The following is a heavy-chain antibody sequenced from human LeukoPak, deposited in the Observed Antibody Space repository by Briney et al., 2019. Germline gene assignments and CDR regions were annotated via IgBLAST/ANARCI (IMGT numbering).Heavy chain of an antibody. CDR1: GFTFSSYA. CDR2: ISGSGYST. D-gene: IGHD6-13*01. Sequence: GGSLRLSCAASGFTFSSYAMSWVRQAPGKGLGWVSTISGSGYSTYYADSVKGRFTISGDNSKNTLFLQMNSLRAEDTAVYYCAKATYSSSWNLYFDYWGQGTLVTVSS. V-gene: IGHV3-23*01. CDR3: AKATYSSSWNLYFDY. J-gene: IGHJ4*02.